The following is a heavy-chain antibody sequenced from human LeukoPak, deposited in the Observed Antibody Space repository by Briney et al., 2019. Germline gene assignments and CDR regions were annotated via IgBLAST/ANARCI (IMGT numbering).Heavy chain of an antibody. D-gene: IGHD6-6*01. CDR2: INHSGST. CDR1: GLSFSGYY. Sequence: SETLSLTCAVYGLSFSGYYWSWIRQPPGKGLEWIGEINHSGSTNYNPALKSRVTISVDTTKNHFSMKLRSVPAADTAVYYTARHNGAARSMNYYYMDVWGKGTTVTVSS. J-gene: IGHJ6*03. CDR3: ARHNGAARSMNYYYMDV. V-gene: IGHV4-34*01.